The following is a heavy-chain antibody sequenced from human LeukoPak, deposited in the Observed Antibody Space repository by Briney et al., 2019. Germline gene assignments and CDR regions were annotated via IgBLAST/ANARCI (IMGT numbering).Heavy chain of an antibody. J-gene: IGHJ4*02. CDR1: GDSVSSNSAA. V-gene: IGHV6-1*01. CDR3: ARAGLYSSSWYNRNFDY. CDR2: TYYRSEWYN. Sequence: SQTLSLTCAISGDSVSSNSAAWNWIRQSPSRGLEWLGRTYYRSEWYNDYAASVKSRITINPDTSKNQFSLQLNSVTPEDTAIYYCARAGLYSSSWYNRNFDYWGQGALVTVSS. D-gene: IGHD6-13*01.